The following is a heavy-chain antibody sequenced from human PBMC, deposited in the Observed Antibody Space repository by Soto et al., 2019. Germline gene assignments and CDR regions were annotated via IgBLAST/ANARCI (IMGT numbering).Heavy chain of an antibody. D-gene: IGHD5-12*01. Sequence: QVQLVQSGAEVKKPGSSVKVSCKASGGTFSSYTISWVRQAPGQGLEWMGRIIPILGIANYAQKFQGRVTITADKSTSTAYMELSSLRSEDTVVYYCASIWGSGYDYRFDYWGQGTLVTVSS. CDR2: IIPILGIA. CDR1: GGTFSSYT. J-gene: IGHJ4*02. V-gene: IGHV1-69*02. CDR3: ASIWGSGYDYRFDY.